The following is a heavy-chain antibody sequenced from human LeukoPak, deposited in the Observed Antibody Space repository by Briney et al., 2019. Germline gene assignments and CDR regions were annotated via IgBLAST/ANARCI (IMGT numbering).Heavy chain of an antibody. V-gene: IGHV1-69*13. CDR3: ARCGRYCSSTSYDWFDP. CDR2: IIPIFGTA. J-gene: IGHJ5*02. D-gene: IGHD2-2*01. Sequence: ASVKVSCKASGGTFSSYAISWVRQAPGQGLEWMGGIIPIFGTANYAQKFQGRVTITADESTSTAYMELSSLRSEDTAVYYCARCGRYCSSTSYDWFDPWGQGTLVTVSS. CDR1: GGTFSSYA.